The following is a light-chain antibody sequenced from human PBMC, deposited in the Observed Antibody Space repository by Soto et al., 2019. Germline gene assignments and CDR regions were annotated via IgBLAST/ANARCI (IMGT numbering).Light chain of an antibody. CDR3: QQYDSLPFT. Sequence: DIQMTQSPSSLSASVGDRVTITCQASQDISNYLNWYQQKPGKAPKLLIYDASDLETGVPSRFSGSGSGTDFTFTISNLQPEDFATYYCQQYDSLPFTFGPGTKVDIK. V-gene: IGKV1-33*01. CDR2: DAS. J-gene: IGKJ3*01. CDR1: QDISNY.